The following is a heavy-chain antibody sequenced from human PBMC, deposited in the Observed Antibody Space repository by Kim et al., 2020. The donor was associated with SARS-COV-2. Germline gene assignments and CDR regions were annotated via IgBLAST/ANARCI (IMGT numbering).Heavy chain of an antibody. D-gene: IGHD3-9*01. Sequence: GGSLRLSCAASGFTFSSYGMHWVRQAPGKGLEWVAVIWYDGSNKYYADSVKGRFTISRDNSKNTLYLQMNSLRAEDTAVYYCARGNILTGYAYLYYYYGMDVWGQGTTDTVCS. CDR3: ARGNILTGYAYLYYYYGMDV. J-gene: IGHJ6*02. V-gene: IGHV3-33*01. CDR2: IWYDGSNK. CDR1: GFTFSSYG.